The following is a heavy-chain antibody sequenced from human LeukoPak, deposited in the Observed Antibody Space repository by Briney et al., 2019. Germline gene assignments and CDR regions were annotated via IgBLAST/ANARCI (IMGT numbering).Heavy chain of an antibody. Sequence: GGSLRLSCAASGFTFSSYAMSWVRQAPGKGLEWVSAISGSGDSTYYGDSVKGRFTISRDNSKNTLYLQMNSLRAEDTAVSYCAKTRPLDSSSWSHGDYWGQGTLVTVSS. D-gene: IGHD6-13*01. CDR1: GFTFSSYA. CDR2: ISGSGDST. CDR3: AKTRPLDSSSWSHGDY. V-gene: IGHV3-23*01. J-gene: IGHJ4*02.